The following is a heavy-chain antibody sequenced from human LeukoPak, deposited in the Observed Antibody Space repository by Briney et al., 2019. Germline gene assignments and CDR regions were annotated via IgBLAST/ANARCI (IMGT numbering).Heavy chain of an antibody. CDR3: AKEYSGSFSPFPSYFDY. V-gene: IGHV3-23*01. D-gene: IGHD1-26*01. CDR1: GFTFSSYA. J-gene: IGHJ4*02. Sequence: PGGSLRLSCAASGFTFSSYAMTWVRQAPGKGLEWVSAISGSGAKTYYADFVKGRFTISRDNSKNTLYLQMNSLRAEDTAVYYCAKEYSGSFSPFPSYFDYWGQGTLVTVSS. CDR2: ISGSGAKT.